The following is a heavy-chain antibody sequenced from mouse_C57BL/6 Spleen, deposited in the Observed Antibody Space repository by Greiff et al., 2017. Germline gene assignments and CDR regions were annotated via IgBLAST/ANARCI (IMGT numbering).Heavy chain of an antibody. CDR2: IDPSDSYT. J-gene: IGHJ2*01. Sequence: VQLQQPGAELVRPGTSVKLSCKASGYTFTSYWMHWVKQRPGQGLEWIGVIDPSDSYTNYNQKFKGKATLTVDTSSSTAYMQLSSLPSEDSAVYYGARLTTVVDHLCWG. V-gene: IGHV1-59*01. CDR3: ARLTTVVDHLC. D-gene: IGHD1-1*01. CDR1: GYTFTSYW.